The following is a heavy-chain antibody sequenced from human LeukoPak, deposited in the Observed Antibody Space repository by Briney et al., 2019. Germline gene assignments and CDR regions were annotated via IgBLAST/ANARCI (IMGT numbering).Heavy chain of an antibody. V-gene: IGHV3-21*01. CDR1: EFTFSNYN. CDR3: ARDGPADTDY. CDR2: ISSSSSYI. D-gene: IGHD6-25*01. Sequence: PGGSLRLSCAASEFTFSNYNMNWVRQAPGKGLEWVSSISSSSSYIYYADSVKGRFTISRDNAKNSLYLQMNSLRAEDTAVYYCARDGPADTDYWGQGTLVTVSS. J-gene: IGHJ4*02.